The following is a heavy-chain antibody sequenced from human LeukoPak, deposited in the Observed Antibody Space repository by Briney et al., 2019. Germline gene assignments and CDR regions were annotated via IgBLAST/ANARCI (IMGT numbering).Heavy chain of an antibody. D-gene: IGHD2-2*01. CDR3: AKDATNAFRAYFDY. V-gene: IGHV3-74*01. Sequence: GGSLRLSCAASGFTFSSYWMHWVRQAPGKGLVWVSRIKTDGSSTSYADSVKGRFTISRDNTRNSLYLQMNSLRHEDTAFYYCAKDATNAFRAYFDYWGQGALVIVSS. CDR1: GFTFSSYW. J-gene: IGHJ4*02. CDR2: IKTDGSST.